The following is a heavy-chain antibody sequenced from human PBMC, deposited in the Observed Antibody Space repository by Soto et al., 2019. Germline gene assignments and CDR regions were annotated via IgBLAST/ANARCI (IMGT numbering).Heavy chain of an antibody. J-gene: IGHJ5*02. CDR3: AREGGNTAANPGGWFDP. CDR2: IIPNLGIA. CDR1: GGTFSSYT. V-gene: IGHV1-69*08. Sequence: QVQLVQSGAEVKKPGSSVKVSCKASGGTFSSYTISWVRQAPGQGLEWMGRIIPNLGIANYAQKLQGRVTITADNTTSTAYMELSSLRSEDTAVYYCAREGGNTAANPGGWFDPWGQGTLVTVSS. D-gene: IGHD3-16*01.